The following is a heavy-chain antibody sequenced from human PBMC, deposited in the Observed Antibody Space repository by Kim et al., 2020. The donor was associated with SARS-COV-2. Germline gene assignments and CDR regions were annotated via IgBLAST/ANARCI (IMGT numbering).Heavy chain of an antibody. V-gene: IGHV4-34*01. J-gene: IGHJ4*02. CDR2: INHSGSA. CDR1: GGSFSDCY. CDR3: AGSGWHTHTWGQIDY. D-gene: IGHD6-25*01. Sequence: SETLSLTCAVYGGSFSDCYWIWIRQSPGKGLEWLGEINHSGSANYNPSLKGRVTMSVDRSKNQFSLKMNSVTAADTAVYYCAGSGWHTHTWGQIDYWGRGTLVTVSS.